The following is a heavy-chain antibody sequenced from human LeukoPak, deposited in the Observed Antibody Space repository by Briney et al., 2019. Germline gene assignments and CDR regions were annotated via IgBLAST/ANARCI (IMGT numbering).Heavy chain of an antibody. CDR3: ARALWFGESRLYYFDY. Sequence: PGGSLRLSCAASGFTVSSNYMSWVRQAPGKGLEWVSVIYSGGSTYYADSVKGRFTISRDNSKNTLYLQMNGLRAEDTAVYYCARALWFGESRLYYFDYWGQGTLVTVSS. CDR2: IYSGGST. CDR1: GFTVSSNY. J-gene: IGHJ4*02. V-gene: IGHV3-66*01. D-gene: IGHD3-10*01.